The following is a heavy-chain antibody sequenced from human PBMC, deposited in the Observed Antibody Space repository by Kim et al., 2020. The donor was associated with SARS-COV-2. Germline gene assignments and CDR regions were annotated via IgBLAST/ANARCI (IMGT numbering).Heavy chain of an antibody. CDR3: VRDGYNNGGWFDP. CDR1: GGSISGSSHH. J-gene: IGHJ5*02. V-gene: IGHV4-39*02. CDR2: IYFSGTT. Sequence: SETLSLTCTVSGGSISGSSHHWGWIRQPPGKGLEWIGSIYFSGTTYYNSSLKSRVTISVDTSKNQFSLNLDSVTAADTAVYYCVRDGYNNGGWFDPWGQGPLVTVSS. D-gene: IGHD5-12*01.